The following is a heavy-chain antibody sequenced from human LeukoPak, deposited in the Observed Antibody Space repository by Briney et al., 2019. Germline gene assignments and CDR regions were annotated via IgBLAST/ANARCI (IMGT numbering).Heavy chain of an antibody. CDR3: VKDEVAVITIPYYYMDV. V-gene: IGHV3-33*06. D-gene: IGHD4-11*01. CDR1: GFTFSSYS. Sequence: PGGSLRLSCAASGFTFSSYSMNWVRQAPGKGLEWVAVIWYDGSNQDYADSVKGRFTISRDNSKNTLYLQMNSLRAEDTAVYYCVKDEVAVITIPYYYMDVWGKGTTVTVSS. J-gene: IGHJ6*03. CDR2: IWYDGSNQ.